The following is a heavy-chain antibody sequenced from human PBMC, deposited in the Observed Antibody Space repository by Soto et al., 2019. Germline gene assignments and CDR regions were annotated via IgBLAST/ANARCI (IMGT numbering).Heavy chain of an antibody. CDR3: ARRAVAPAPIGYFHYHLDV. CDR2: IIPIFGAL. CDR1: GGIFDNYA. D-gene: IGHD2-2*02. V-gene: IGHV1-69*06. Sequence: QVQLVQSGAEVKKPGSSVKVSCKTSGGIFDNYAINWVRQAPGQGLEWMGGIIPIFGALNYAQKFQGRVTITADKSTSTAYMELGSLTSEDTAVYYCARRAVAPAPIGYFHYHLDVWGQGTTVTVSS. J-gene: IGHJ6*02.